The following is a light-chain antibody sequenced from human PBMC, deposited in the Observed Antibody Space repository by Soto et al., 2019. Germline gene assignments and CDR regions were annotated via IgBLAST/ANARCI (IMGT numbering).Light chain of an antibody. V-gene: IGKV1-39*01. CDR1: ESISNY. J-gene: IGKJ1*01. CDR2: GAS. CDR3: QQSYSTMWP. Sequence: DIQMTQSPSSLSASVGDRVTITCRASESISNYLNWYQQKPGKATKLLIYGASSLQGGVPSRLSGSGSGTDFTLTISSLQPEDFATYYCQQSYSTMWPFGQGSKVDIX.